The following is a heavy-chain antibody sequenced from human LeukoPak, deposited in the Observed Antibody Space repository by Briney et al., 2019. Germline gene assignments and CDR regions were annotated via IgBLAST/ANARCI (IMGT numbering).Heavy chain of an antibody. CDR2: LYSDGNT. J-gene: IGHJ4*02. Sequence: HPGGSLRLSCAASGFTVITNDMTWVRQAPGKGLEWVSVLYSDGNTKYADSVQVRFTISRDNSKNTLYLEMNSLSPDDTAVYYCARGVEPLAANTLAYWGQGTLVTVSS. CDR1: GFTVITND. V-gene: IGHV3-53*01. D-gene: IGHD1-14*01. CDR3: ARGVEPLAANTLAY.